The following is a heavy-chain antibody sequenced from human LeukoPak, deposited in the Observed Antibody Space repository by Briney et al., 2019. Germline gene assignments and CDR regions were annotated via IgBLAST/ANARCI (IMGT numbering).Heavy chain of an antibody. CDR2: IYPGDSDT. CDR3: TTSVDMATIAFDY. J-gene: IGHJ4*02. CDR1: GYSCTSYW. V-gene: IGHV5-51*01. D-gene: IGHD5-24*01. Sequence: GESLKISCKASGYSCTSYWIGWVRQMPGKGLEWMGIIYPGDSDTRYSPSFQGQVTISADKSISTAFLQWSSLKASDTAMYYCTTSVDMATIAFDYWGQGTLVTVSS.